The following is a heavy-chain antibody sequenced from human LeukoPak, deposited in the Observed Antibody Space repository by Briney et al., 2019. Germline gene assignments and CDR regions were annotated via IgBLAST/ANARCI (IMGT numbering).Heavy chain of an antibody. J-gene: IGHJ6*03. CDR2: ISWNSRSV. D-gene: IGHD3-9*01. V-gene: IGHV3-9*01. CDR3: AKGPYYDILTGYPPSDYYYYMDV. CDR1: GFTFDDYA. Sequence: PGGSLRLSCAASGFTFDDYAMHWVRQAPGKGLEWVSGISWNSRSVGDADSLEGRFTVSRDNAKNSLYLQMNSLRADDTALYSCAKGPYYDILTGYPPSDYYYYMDVWGKGTTVTVSS.